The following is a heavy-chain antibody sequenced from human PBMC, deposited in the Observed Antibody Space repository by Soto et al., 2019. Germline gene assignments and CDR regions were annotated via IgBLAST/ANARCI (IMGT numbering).Heavy chain of an antibody. J-gene: IGHJ4*02. Sequence: KQSQTLSLTCAVYGGSFSGYYWSWIRQPPGKGLEWIGEINHSGSTNYNPSLKSRVTISVDTSKNQFSLKLSSVTAADTAVYYCARGDYNWNYLIDYWGQGTLVTVSS. D-gene: IGHD1-7*01. CDR3: ARGDYNWNYLIDY. CDR1: GGSFSGYY. CDR2: INHSGST. V-gene: IGHV4-34*01.